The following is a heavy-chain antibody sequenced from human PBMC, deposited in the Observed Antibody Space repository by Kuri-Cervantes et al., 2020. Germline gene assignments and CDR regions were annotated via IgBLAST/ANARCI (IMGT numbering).Heavy chain of an antibody. V-gene: IGHV4-39*07. D-gene: IGHD3-10*01. CDR2: IIHSGST. CDR1: GGSINSRSYY. CDR3: ARGPHYYGSGNFYYYYYMDV. J-gene: IGHJ6*03. Sequence: SETLSLTCTVSGGSINSRSYYWGWIRQPPGKGLEWIGDIIHSGSTNYNPSLKSRVSISLDTSKKQFFLNLSSVTAADMAVYYCARGPHYYGSGNFYYYYYMDVWGKGTTVTVSS.